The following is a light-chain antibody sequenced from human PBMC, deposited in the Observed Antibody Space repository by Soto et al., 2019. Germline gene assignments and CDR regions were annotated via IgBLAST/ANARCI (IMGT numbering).Light chain of an antibody. Sequence: ETVMTQSEATLSVSPGERATLSCRASQSIHTNLAWYQQKPGQPPRLLIYGASTRVTGIPTRFSGSGSGPECTRPSSSLQSEDFAVYYCQQYNNWPRTFGQGTKVAIK. V-gene: IGKV3-15*01. CDR2: GAS. CDR1: QSIHTN. J-gene: IGKJ1*01. CDR3: QQYNNWPRT.